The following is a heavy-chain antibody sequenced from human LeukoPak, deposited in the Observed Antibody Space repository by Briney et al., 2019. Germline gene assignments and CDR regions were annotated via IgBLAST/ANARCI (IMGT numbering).Heavy chain of an antibody. J-gene: IGHJ4*02. Sequence: GGSLRLSCAASGFTFSSYGMSWVRQAPGKGLEWVSYISTTGSSIYYADSVKGRFTISRDNAKNSLYLQMNSLRAEDTAVYYCARRGLAVAGPFDYWGQGTLVTVSS. CDR1: GFTFSSYG. CDR2: ISTTGSSI. D-gene: IGHD6-19*01. CDR3: ARRGLAVAGPFDY. V-gene: IGHV3-48*04.